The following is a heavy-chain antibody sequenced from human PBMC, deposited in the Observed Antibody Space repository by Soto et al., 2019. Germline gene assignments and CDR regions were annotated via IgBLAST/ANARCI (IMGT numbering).Heavy chain of an antibody. Sequence: SETLSLTCTVSGGSISSGGYYWSWIRQHPGKGLEWIGYIYYSGSTYYNPSLKSRVTISVDTSKNQFSLKLSSVTAADTAVYYCASERGRATNWFDPWGQGTLVTVSS. D-gene: IGHD3-16*01. CDR3: ASERGRATNWFDP. V-gene: IGHV4-31*03. J-gene: IGHJ5*02. CDR1: GGSISSGGYY. CDR2: IYYSGST.